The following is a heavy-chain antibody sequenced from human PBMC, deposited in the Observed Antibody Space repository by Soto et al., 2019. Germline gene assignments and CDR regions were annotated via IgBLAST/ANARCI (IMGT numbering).Heavy chain of an antibody. J-gene: IGHJ4*02. CDR1: GGSFSGYY. D-gene: IGHD3-9*01. Sequence: PSETLSLTCAVYGGSFSGYYWSWIRQPPGKGLEWIGEINHSGSTNYNPSLKSRVTISVDTSKNQFSLKLSSVTAADTAVYYCAREEGYNYDILTGHPATHWGQGTLVTVSS. CDR2: INHSGST. CDR3: AREEGYNYDILTGHPATH. V-gene: IGHV4-34*01.